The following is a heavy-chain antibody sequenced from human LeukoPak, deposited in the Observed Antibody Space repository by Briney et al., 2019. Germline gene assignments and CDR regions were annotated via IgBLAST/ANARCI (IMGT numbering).Heavy chain of an antibody. J-gene: IGHJ4*02. Sequence: PGGSLRLSCAASGFTFSSYGMHWVRQAPGKGLEWVAFIRYDGSNKYYADSVKGRSTISRDNSKNTLYLQMNSLRAEDTAVYYCAKVSTGTPFGYFDYWGQGTLVTVSS. CDR1: GFTFSSYG. V-gene: IGHV3-30*02. CDR2: IRYDGSNK. D-gene: IGHD1-1*01. CDR3: AKVSTGTPFGYFDY.